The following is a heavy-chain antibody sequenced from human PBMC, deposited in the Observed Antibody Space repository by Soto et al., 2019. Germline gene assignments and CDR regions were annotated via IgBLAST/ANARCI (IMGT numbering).Heavy chain of an antibody. J-gene: IGHJ3*02. CDR1: GFTFSSYS. CDR2: ISSSSSYI. CDR3: ARDTRNWETDAFDI. Sequence: EVQLVESGGGLVQPGGSLRLSCAASGFTFSSYSMNWVRQAPGKGLEWVSSISSSSSYIYYADSVKGRFTISRDNAKNSLYLQMNSLRAEDTAVYYCARDTRNWETDAFDIWGQGTMVTVSS. V-gene: IGHV3-21*01. D-gene: IGHD1-1*01.